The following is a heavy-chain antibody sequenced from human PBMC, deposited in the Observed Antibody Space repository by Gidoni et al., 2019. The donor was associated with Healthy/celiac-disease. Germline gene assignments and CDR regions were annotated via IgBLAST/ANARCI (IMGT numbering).Heavy chain of an antibody. D-gene: IGHD3-22*01. CDR3: ARQTDDEDSSGYDY. CDR2: IYYSGST. Sequence: QLQLQESGSGLVKPSETLSLTCTVSGGSISSSSYYWGWIRQPPGKGLEWIGSIYYSGSTYYNPSLKSRGTISVETYKNQFSLKLSSGTAADKAVYYCARQTDDEDSSGYDYWGQGTLVTVSS. V-gene: IGHV4-39*01. J-gene: IGHJ4*02. CDR1: GGSISSSSYY.